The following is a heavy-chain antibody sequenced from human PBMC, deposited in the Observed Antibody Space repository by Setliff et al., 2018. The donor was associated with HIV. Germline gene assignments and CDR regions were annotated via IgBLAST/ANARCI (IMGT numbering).Heavy chain of an antibody. CDR1: GFTFSNFW. Sequence: PGGSLRLSCAASGFTFSNFWMHWVRQAPGKGLEWVASVSPDGTRNHCVGSVKGRFTASRDNGKRSLYLQMNSLRAEDTAVYYCARVLLRTNAVYGVVSNQFDPWGQGTLVTVSS. J-gene: IGHJ5*02. CDR2: VSPDGTRN. CDR3: ARVLLRTNAVYGVVSNQFDP. D-gene: IGHD3-3*01. V-gene: IGHV3-7*03.